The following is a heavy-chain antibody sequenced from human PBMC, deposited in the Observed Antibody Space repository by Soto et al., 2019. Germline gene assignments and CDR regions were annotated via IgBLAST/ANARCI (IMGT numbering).Heavy chain of an antibody. V-gene: IGHV1-18*01. CDR3: ASWRNFILTTVTDQGHLDY. CDR1: GYTFTSYG. CDR2: ISAYNGNT. J-gene: IGHJ4*02. D-gene: IGHD4-4*01. Sequence: ASVKVSCKASGYTFTSYGISWVRQAPGQGLEWMGWISAYNGNTNYAQKLQGRVTMTTDTSTSTAYMELRSLRSDDTAVYYCASWRNFILTTVTDQGHLDYCGQGTLVPVSS.